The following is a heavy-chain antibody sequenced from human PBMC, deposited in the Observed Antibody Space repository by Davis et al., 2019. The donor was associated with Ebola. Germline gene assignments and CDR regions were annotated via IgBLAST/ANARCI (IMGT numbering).Heavy chain of an antibody. Sequence: ETLSLTCAVYVGSFSDYYWSWIRQPPGKGLEWIGEINHSGTTNYNPSLKSRVTISVDTSKNQFSLKLRSVTAADTAVYSCARGPTLSIVVVPAAWDIVAGRGMDVWGQGTTVTVSS. CDR3: ARGPTLSIVVVPAAWDIVAGRGMDV. CDR1: VGSFSDYY. CDR2: INHSGTT. V-gene: IGHV4-34*01. J-gene: IGHJ6*02. D-gene: IGHD2-2*01.